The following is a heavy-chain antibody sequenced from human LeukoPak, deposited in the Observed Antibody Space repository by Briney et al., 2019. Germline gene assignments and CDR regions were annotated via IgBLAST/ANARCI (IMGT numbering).Heavy chain of an antibody. Sequence: EASVKVSCKASGYAFSSYGFSWVRQAPGQGLEWMGWISSYDGNTKSVEKLQGRVTMTTDTSTSTAYMELRSLRSDDTAVYYCARGSRREDYWGQGTLVTVSS. CDR1: GYAFSSYG. J-gene: IGHJ4*02. CDR3: ARGSRREDY. V-gene: IGHV1-18*01. CDR2: ISSYDGNT. D-gene: IGHD6-13*01.